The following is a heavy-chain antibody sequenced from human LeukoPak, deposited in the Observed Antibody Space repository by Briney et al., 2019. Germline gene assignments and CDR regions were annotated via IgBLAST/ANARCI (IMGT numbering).Heavy chain of an antibody. CDR3: AKDYSSSSWYVYYFDY. V-gene: IGHV3-23*01. J-gene: IGHJ4*02. Sequence: PGGSLRLSCAASGFTFSSSAMSWARQAPGKGLEWVSDISSGGGSTHYADSVKGRFTISRDNSKNTLYLQMNSLRAEDTAVYYCAKDYSSSSWYVYYFDYWGQGTLVTVSS. CDR2: ISSGGGST. D-gene: IGHD6-13*01. CDR1: GFTFSSSA.